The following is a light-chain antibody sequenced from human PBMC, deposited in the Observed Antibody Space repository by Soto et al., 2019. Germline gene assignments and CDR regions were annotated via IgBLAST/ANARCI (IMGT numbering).Light chain of an antibody. CDR1: QSVSSNY. V-gene: IGKV3-20*01. Sequence: EIVLTQSPGTLSLSPGERATLSCRASQSVSSNYLAWYQQTPGQAPRLLNYGASTRATGIPDRFSGSGSGTDCTLTIITLEPEDLEVYDCQKYGHQYGSSLRSTFGAGTKVDVK. J-gene: IGKJ3*01. CDR3: QKYGHQYGSSLRST. CDR2: GAS.